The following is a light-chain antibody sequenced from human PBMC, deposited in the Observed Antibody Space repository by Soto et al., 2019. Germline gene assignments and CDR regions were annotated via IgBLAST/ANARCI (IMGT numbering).Light chain of an antibody. J-gene: IGLJ3*02. CDR1: SGSIASNY. Sequence: NFMLTQPHSVSESPGKTVTISCTGSSGSIASNYVQWYQQRPDSAPTTVIYEDNRRPSGVPDRFSGSIDNSSNSASLTISGLKTEDEADYYCQSYDSNNWVFGGGTQLTVL. CDR2: EDN. V-gene: IGLV6-57*02. CDR3: QSYDSNNWV.